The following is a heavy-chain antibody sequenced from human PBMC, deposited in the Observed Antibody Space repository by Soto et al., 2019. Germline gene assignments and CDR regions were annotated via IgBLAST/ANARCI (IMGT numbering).Heavy chain of an antibody. Sequence: QLQLQESGPGLVKPSETLSLTCSVSGGSISSFTYYWGWIRQPPGKGLEGIGTAYYNENTYYNPSLKSRVTITVDTAKNQFSLILRSVTGADTAMYFCARRERYYGSPGWFAPWGPGTLVTVSS. J-gene: IGHJ5*02. CDR2: AYYNENT. V-gene: IGHV4-39*01. D-gene: IGHD3-10*01. CDR3: ARRERYYGSPGWFAP. CDR1: GGSISSFTYY.